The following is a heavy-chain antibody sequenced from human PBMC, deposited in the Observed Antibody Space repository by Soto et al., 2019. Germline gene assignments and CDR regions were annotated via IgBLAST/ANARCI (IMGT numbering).Heavy chain of an antibody. Sequence: QLQLQESGPGLVKPSETLSLTCTVSGGSISSSSYYWGWIRQPPGKGLEWIGSIYYSGSTYYNPSLKSRVTISVDTSTNEFSLKRSSVTAADTAVYYCATCGDSGYDWYYFDYWGQGTLVTVSS. J-gene: IGHJ4*02. CDR1: GGSISSSSYY. V-gene: IGHV4-39*01. CDR3: ATCGDSGYDWYYFDY. CDR2: IYYSGST. D-gene: IGHD5-12*01.